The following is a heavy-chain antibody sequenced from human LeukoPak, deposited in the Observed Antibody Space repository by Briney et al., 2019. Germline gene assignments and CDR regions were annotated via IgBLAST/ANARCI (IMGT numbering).Heavy chain of an antibody. CDR2: INHSGST. D-gene: IGHD4-23*01. Sequence: SETPSLTCAVYGGSFSGYYWSWIRQPPGKGLEWIGEINHSGSTNYNPSLKSRVTISVDTSKNQFSLKLSSVTAADTAVYYCARGTTVVTQNYFDYWGQGTLVTVSS. CDR3: ARGTTVVTQNYFDY. J-gene: IGHJ4*02. CDR1: GGSFSGYY. V-gene: IGHV4-34*01.